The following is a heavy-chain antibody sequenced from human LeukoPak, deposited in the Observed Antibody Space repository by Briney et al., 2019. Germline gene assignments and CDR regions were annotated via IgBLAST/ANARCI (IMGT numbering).Heavy chain of an antibody. Sequence: SETLSLTCTVSGGSISSGDYYWSWIRQPPGKGLEWIGYIYYSGSTYYNPSLKSRVTISVDTSKNQFSLKLSSVTAADTAVYYCARGDLEYSDLARPFFYFDYWGQGTLVTVSS. J-gene: IGHJ4*02. V-gene: IGHV4-30-4*01. CDR3: ARGDLEYSDLARPFFYFDY. CDR1: GGSISSGDYY. D-gene: IGHD6-6*01. CDR2: IYYSGST.